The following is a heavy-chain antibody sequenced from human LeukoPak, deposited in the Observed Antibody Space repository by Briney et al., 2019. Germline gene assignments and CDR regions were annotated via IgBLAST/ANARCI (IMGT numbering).Heavy chain of an antibody. Sequence: LRLSCAAAGFTFSSYSMNWVRQAPGKGLELVSSISSSSNYIYYVDSVKGRFTISRDNAKNSLHLQMSSLRAEDTAVYYCARDLATIDAFDIWGQGTMVTVSS. D-gene: IGHD5-12*01. CDR2: ISSSSNYI. CDR1: GFTFSSYS. J-gene: IGHJ3*02. CDR3: ARDLATIDAFDI. V-gene: IGHV3-21*01.